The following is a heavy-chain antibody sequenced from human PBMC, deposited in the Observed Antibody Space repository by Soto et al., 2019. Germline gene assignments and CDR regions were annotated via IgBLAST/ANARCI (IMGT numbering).Heavy chain of an antibody. CDR1: GFTFSSYA. CDR2: ISYDGSNK. J-gene: IGHJ3*02. D-gene: IGHD3-22*01. V-gene: IGHV3-30-3*01. Sequence: PGGSLRLSCAASGFTFSSYARHWVRQAPGKGLECVAVISYDGSNKYYADSVKGRFTISRDNSKNTLYLQMNSLRAEDTAVYYCAREESEGAVVINDAFDIWGQGTMVTV. CDR3: AREESEGAVVINDAFDI.